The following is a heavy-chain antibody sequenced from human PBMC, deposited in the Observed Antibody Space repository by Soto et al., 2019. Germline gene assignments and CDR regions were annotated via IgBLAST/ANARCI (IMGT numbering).Heavy chain of an antibody. J-gene: IGHJ6*02. CDR3: TTDPGWLRSPWGMDV. V-gene: IGHV3-15*01. CDR2: IKSKTDGGTT. CDR1: GFTFSNAW. D-gene: IGHD5-12*01. Sequence: GGSLRLSCAASGFTFSNAWMSWVRQAPGKGLEWVGCIKSKTDGGTTDYAAPVKGRFTISRDDSKNTLYLQMNSLKTEDTAVYYCTTDPGWLRSPWGMDVWGQGTTVTVSS.